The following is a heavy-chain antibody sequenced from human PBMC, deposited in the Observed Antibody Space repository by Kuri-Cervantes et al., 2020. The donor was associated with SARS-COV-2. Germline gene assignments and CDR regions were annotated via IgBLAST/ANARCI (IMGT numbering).Heavy chain of an antibody. CDR2: ISSSSNYI. CDR1: GFPFSSYS. D-gene: IGHD3-3*01. Sequence: GESPKISCAASGFPFSSYSMNWVRPAPGKGLEWVSSISSSSNYIYYADSVKGRFTTSRDNAKNSLFLRMDSLRAEDTAVYYCARGFITVFGVITKGTDYWGQGTLVTVSS. J-gene: IGHJ4*02. V-gene: IGHV3-21*01. CDR3: ARGFITVFGVITKGTDY.